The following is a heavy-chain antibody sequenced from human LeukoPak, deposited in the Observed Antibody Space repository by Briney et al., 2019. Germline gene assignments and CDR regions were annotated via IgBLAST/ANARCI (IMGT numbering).Heavy chain of an antibody. CDR3: ARPYYYDSSGRTFDY. D-gene: IGHD3-22*01. CDR1: GGTFSSYA. CDR2: IIPIFGTA. J-gene: IGHJ4*02. V-gene: IGHV1-69*05. Sequence: ASVKVSCKASGGTFSSYAISWVRQAPGQGLEWMGGIIPIFGTANYAQKFQGRVTMTRDTSINTAYMELSSLRSEDTAVYYCARPYYYDSSGRTFDYWGQGSLVAVSS.